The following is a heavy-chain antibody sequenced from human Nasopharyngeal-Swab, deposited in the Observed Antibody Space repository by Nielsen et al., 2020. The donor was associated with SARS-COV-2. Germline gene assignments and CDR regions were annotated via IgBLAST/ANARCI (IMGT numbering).Heavy chain of an antibody. CDR3: ARGRDFSFDS. CDR2: TLYRSKWYN. J-gene: IGHJ4*02. Sequence: SDTLSLTCAILGASVSSHSAGWNWIRQSPSRGLEWLGRTLYRSKWYNDYAESVKSRIAVNPDTSKNQFSLQLNSVTPEDTAVYYCARGRDFSFDSWGQGTLVTASS. CDR1: GASVSSHSAG. V-gene: IGHV6-1*01. D-gene: IGHD3-3*01.